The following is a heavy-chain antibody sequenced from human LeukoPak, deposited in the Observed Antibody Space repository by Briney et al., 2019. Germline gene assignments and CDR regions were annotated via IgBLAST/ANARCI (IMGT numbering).Heavy chain of an antibody. D-gene: IGHD7-27*01. CDR3: ARDGDTTSKVDY. Sequence: GGSLRLSCAASGFTFSSYSMNWVRQAPGKGLEWVSSISSSSSYIYYADSVKGRFTISRDNAKNSLYLQMDSLRFEDTAVYYCARDGDTTSKVDYLGQGTLVTVSS. CDR1: GFTFSSYS. V-gene: IGHV3-21*04. J-gene: IGHJ4*02. CDR2: ISSSSSYI.